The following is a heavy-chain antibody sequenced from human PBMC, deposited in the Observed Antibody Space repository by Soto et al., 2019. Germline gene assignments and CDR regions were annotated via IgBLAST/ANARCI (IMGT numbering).Heavy chain of an antibody. CDR1: GFTFSSYA. Sequence: GGSLRLSCAASGFTFSSYAMSWVRQAPGKGLEWVSAISGSGGSTYYADSVKGRFTISRDNSKNTLYLQMNSLRAEDKAVYYCEKDNYYDSSGSDAFDIWGQGTMVTVSS. D-gene: IGHD3-22*01. CDR3: EKDNYYDSSGSDAFDI. CDR2: ISGSGGST. V-gene: IGHV3-23*01. J-gene: IGHJ3*02.